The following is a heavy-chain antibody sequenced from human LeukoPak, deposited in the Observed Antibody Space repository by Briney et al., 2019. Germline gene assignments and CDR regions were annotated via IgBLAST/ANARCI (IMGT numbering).Heavy chain of an antibody. CDR3: AKALDTYGYMRFDY. J-gene: IGHJ4*02. CDR1: GFTFRSYA. Sequence: SGGSLRLSCAASGFTFRSYAMSWVRQAPGKGLEWVSAINGGGDTTYYADSVKGRFTVSRDRSTNTLFLQMSSLRAEDSGMYYCAKALDTYGYMRFDYWGQGTLVTVSS. V-gene: IGHV3-23*01. D-gene: IGHD5-24*01. CDR2: INGGGDTT.